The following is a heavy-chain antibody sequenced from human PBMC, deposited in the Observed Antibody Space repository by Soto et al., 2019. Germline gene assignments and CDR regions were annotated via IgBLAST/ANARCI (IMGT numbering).Heavy chain of an antibody. V-gene: IGHV5-10-1*01. CDR1: GYRFINYR. Sequence: PGESLKISCKGSGYRFINYRINWVRQMPGKGLEWMGRIDPSDSYTNYSPSFQGHVTISADKSISTAYLQWSSLKASDTAMYYCARPYCGGVCYTAAPDDYAMDVSGQGTTVSVSS. J-gene: IGHJ6*02. CDR3: ARPYCGGVCYTAAPDDYAMDV. CDR2: IDPSDSYT. D-gene: IGHD2-21*01.